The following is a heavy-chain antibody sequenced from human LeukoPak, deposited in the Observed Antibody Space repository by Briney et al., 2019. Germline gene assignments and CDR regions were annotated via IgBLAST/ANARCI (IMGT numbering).Heavy chain of an antibody. CDR2: ISAYNGNT. V-gene: IGHV1-18*01. D-gene: IGHD3-3*01. J-gene: IGHJ4*02. CDR1: GYTFTSYG. Sequence: ASVKVSCKASGYTFTSYGISWVRQAPGQGLEWMGWISAYNGNTNYAQKLQGRVTMTTDTSTSTAYMELRNLRSDDTAVYYCARGITIFGVDYFDYWGQGTLVTVSS. CDR3: ARGITIFGVDYFDY.